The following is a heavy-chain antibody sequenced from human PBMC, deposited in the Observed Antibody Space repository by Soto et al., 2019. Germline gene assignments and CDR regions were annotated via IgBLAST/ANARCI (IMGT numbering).Heavy chain of an antibody. CDR1: GYTFTGYY. CDR3: ARDNSSGWYEGQGGIDP. CDR2: INPNSGGT. J-gene: IGHJ5*02. D-gene: IGHD6-19*01. Sequence: QVQLVQSGAEVKNPGASVKVSCKASGYTFTGYYMHWVRQAPGQGLEWMGWINPNSGGTNYAQKFQGWVTMTRDTSISTAYMELSRLRSDDTAVYYCARDNSSGWYEGQGGIDPWGQGSLVTVSS. V-gene: IGHV1-2*04.